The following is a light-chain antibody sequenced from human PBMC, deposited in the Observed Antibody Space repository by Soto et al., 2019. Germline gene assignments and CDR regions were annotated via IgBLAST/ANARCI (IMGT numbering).Light chain of an antibody. J-gene: IGKJ4*01. Sequence: EIVLTQSPGTLSLSSGERATLSCRASQSVRSNYLAWYQQKPGQAPRLLIYGASSRATGIPDRFGGSGSGTDFALTINRLEPEGFAVYYCQQYASSPLTFGGGTKVEIK. CDR1: QSVRSNY. CDR2: GAS. CDR3: QQYASSPLT. V-gene: IGKV3-20*01.